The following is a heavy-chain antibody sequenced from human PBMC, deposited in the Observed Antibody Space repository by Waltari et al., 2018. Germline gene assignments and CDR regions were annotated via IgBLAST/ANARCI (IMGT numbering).Heavy chain of an antibody. CDR1: GFNFDDYA. D-gene: IGHD1-26*01. V-gene: IGHV3-9*01. Sequence: EVQLVESGGGLVQPGRSLRLSGGVSGFNFDDYAMHWVRQAPGKGLEWVSGISWNSDNIGYADSVKGRFTISRDNAKNSLYLQMNSLRPEDTALYYCAKGHSGSYGLKDWGQGTLVTVSS. J-gene: IGHJ4*02. CDR3: AKGHSGSYGLKD. CDR2: ISWNSDNI.